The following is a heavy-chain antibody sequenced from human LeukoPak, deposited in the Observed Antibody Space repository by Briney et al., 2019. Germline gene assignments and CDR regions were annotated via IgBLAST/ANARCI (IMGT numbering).Heavy chain of an antibody. D-gene: IGHD2-8*01. J-gene: IGHJ4*02. CDR1: GGSFSGYY. Sequence: SETLSLTCAVYGGSFSGYYWSWIRQPPGKGLEWIGEINHSGSTNYNPSLKSRVTISLDTSKNQFSLNLSSVTAADTAVYYCARDLMRGNEGFDYWGQGILVPVSS. V-gene: IGHV4-34*01. CDR3: ARDLMRGNEGFDY. CDR2: INHSGST.